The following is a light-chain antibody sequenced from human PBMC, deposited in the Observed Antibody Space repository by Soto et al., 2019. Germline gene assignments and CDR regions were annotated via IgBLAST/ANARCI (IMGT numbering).Light chain of an antibody. CDR1: QSVSSI. CDR2: DAS. V-gene: IGKV3-11*01. CDR3: QQSRNWPLT. J-gene: IGKJ4*01. Sequence: EIVLTQSPATLSLSPGERATLSCRASQSVSSILAWYQQKPGQTPRLLIYDASNRATGIPVRFSGSGSGTDFTLTISSLEPEDFAVYYCQQSRNWPLTFGGGTKVDIK.